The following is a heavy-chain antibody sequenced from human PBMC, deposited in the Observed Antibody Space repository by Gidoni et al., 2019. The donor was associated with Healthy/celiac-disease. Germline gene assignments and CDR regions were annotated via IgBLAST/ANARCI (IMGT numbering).Heavy chain of an antibody. V-gene: IGHV3-33*01. J-gene: IGHJ3*02. Sequence: QVQLVESGGGVVQPGRPLRLSCAASGFTFSSYGMHWVRQAPGQGLEWVAVIWYDGSNKYYADSVKGRFTISRDNSKNTLYLQMNSLRAEDTAVYYCARDSADCGGDCYSALDAFDIWGQGTMVTVSS. D-gene: IGHD2-21*02. CDR2: IWYDGSNK. CDR3: ARDSADCGGDCYSALDAFDI. CDR1: GFTFSSYG.